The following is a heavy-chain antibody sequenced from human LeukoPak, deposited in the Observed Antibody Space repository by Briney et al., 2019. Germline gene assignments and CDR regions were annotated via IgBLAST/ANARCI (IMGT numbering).Heavy chain of an antibody. CDR1: GGTFSSYT. V-gene: IGHV1-69*02. J-gene: IGHJ5*02. D-gene: IGHD3-3*01. Sequence: SVKVSCKASGGTFSSYTISWVRQAPGQGLEWMGRIIPILGIANYAQKFQGRVTITADKSTSTAYMELSSLRSEDTAVYHCARALYYDFWSGYYSEGEDWFDPWGQGTLVTVSS. CDR3: ARALYYDFWSGYYSEGEDWFDP. CDR2: IIPILGIA.